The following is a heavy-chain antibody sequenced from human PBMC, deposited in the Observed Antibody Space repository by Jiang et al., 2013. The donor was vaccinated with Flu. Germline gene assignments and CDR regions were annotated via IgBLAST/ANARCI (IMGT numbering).Heavy chain of an antibody. J-gene: IGHJ4*02. CDR3: VKYDSSGFYYGRPDY. Sequence: SWVRPEASEEGAWSGSQLLVSGSNTYYADALKGRFTISRDNSRSALYLQMNSLRVEDTAMYYCVKYDSSGFYYGRPDYWGQGTLITVSS. D-gene: IGHD3-22*01. V-gene: IGHV3-23*01. CDR2: LVSGSNT.